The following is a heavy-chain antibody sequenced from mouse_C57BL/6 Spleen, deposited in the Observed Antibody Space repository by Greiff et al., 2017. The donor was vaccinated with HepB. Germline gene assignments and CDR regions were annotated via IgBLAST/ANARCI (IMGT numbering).Heavy chain of an antibody. CDR3: AYYSNQGFAY. V-gene: IGHV1-81*01. J-gene: IGHJ3*01. CDR2: IYPRSGNT. CDR1: GFTFTSYG. Sequence: VQLLQSGAELVRPGASVKLSCTASGFTFTSYGITWVKQSPGQGLEWIGEIYPRSGNTYYTEKFKGKVTLTADKSSSTEYMELRSLTSEDSAVYFCAYYSNQGFAYWGQGTLVTVAA. D-gene: IGHD2-5*01.